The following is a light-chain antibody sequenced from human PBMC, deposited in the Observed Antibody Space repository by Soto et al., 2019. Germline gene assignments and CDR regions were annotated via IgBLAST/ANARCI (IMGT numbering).Light chain of an antibody. CDR3: NSVTTSSTYV. J-gene: IGLJ1*01. V-gene: IGLV2-18*02. Sequence: QSALTQPASVSGSPGQSITISCTGTSSDIGSYNRVSWYQQPPGTAPKLIIYEVNNRPSGVPDRFSGSKSGNTASLTISGLQAEDEADYYCNSVTTSSTYVFGTGTKVTVL. CDR2: EVN. CDR1: SSDIGSYNR.